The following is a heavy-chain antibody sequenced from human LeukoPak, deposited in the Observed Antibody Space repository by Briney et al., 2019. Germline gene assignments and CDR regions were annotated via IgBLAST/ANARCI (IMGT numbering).Heavy chain of an antibody. Sequence: GGSLRLSCVVSGITVSNYGMSWVRQAPGKGLEWVAGISDSGGRTIYADSVKGRFTISRDNSKNTLYLQMNSLRAEDTAVYYCAKGGNIVVVTALVYWGQGTLVTVSS. CDR1: GITVSNYG. CDR3: AKGGNIVVVTALVY. V-gene: IGHV3-23*01. D-gene: IGHD2-21*02. CDR2: ISDSGGRT. J-gene: IGHJ4*02.